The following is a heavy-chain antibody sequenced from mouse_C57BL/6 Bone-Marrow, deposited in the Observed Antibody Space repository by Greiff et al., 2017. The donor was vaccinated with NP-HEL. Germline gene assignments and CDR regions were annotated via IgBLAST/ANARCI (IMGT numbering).Heavy chain of an antibody. CDR1: GYAFSSSW. Sequence: LQESGPELVKPGASVKISCKASGYAFSSSWMNWVKQRPGKGLEWIGRIYPGDGDTNYNGKFKGKATLTADKSSSTAYMQLSSLTSEDSAVYFCANPFAYWGQGTLVTVSA. J-gene: IGHJ3*01. CDR2: IYPGDGDT. V-gene: IGHV1-82*01. CDR3: ANPFAY.